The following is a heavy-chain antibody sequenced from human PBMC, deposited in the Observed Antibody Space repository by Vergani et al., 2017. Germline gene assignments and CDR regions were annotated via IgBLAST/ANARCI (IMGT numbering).Heavy chain of an antibody. D-gene: IGHD3-10*01. CDR2: INASNGHT. CDR3: ARSTMVRGPPVGV. Sequence: QVQLVQSGAEVKPPGASVKVSCKASGYTFTSYAMHLVRQAPGERLEWMGWINASNGHTKYSQKFQGRVTITRDTSASTAYMELSSLRSEDPAVYYCARSTMVRGPPVGVWGKGTTVTVSS. CDR1: GYTFTSYA. V-gene: IGHV1-3*01. J-gene: IGHJ6*04.